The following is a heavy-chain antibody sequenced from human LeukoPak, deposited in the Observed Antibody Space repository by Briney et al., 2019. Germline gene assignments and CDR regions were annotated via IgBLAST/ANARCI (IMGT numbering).Heavy chain of an antibody. CDR2: ISAYNGST. CDR3: ARNLLSSRYCSSTSCDPFDY. Sequence: ASVKVSCKASGYTFTSYGISWVRQAPGQGFEWMGWISAYNGSTNYAQKLQGRVTMTTDTSTSTAYMELRSLRSDDTAVYYCARNLLSSRYCSSTSCDPFDYWGQGTLVTVSS. CDR1: GYTFTSYG. D-gene: IGHD2-2*01. J-gene: IGHJ4*02. V-gene: IGHV1-18*01.